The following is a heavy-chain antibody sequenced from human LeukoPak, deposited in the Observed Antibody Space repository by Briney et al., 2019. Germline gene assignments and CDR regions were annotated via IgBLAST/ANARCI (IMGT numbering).Heavy chain of an antibody. CDR2: INDGGST. D-gene: IGHD4-17*01. Sequence: SETLSLTCAVSGGSFSGYFWSWLRQPPGKGLEWIGQINDGGSTNYNPSLKGRVTISVDTSKSQFSLKLSSVTAADTAVYYCARGTGATVLDYWGQGTLVTVSS. CDR1: GGSFSGYF. CDR3: ARGTGATVLDY. V-gene: IGHV4-34*01. J-gene: IGHJ4*02.